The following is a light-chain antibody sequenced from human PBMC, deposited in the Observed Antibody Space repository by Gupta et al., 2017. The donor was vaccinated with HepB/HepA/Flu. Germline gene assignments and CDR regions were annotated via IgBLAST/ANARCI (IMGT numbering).Light chain of an antibody. J-gene: IGLJ2*01. CDR2: YDD. V-gene: IGLV1-36*01. Sequence: QSVLTQPPSVSEAPRQRVTISCSGSSSNIGNNAVNWYQQLPGKAPKLLIYYDDLLPSGVSDRFSGSKSGTPACLAISGLQSEDEADYYCAAWDDSLNGVVFGGGTKLTGL. CDR1: SSNIGNNA. CDR3: AAWDDSLNGVV.